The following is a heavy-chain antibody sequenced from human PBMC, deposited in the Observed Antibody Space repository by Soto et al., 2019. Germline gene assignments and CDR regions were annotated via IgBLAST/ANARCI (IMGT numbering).Heavy chain of an antibody. D-gene: IGHD3-22*01. CDR3: ARHYYDSSGYYYVPPDNWYFDL. Sequence: SETLSLCCPVYGGSISGSGYYLGWIRQPPGKGPEWIGSIYYSGSTYYNPSLKSRVTISVDTSKNQFSLKLSSVTAADTAVYYCARHYYDSSGYYYVPPDNWYFDLWGRGNLVTVSS. J-gene: IGHJ2*01. V-gene: IGHV4-39*01. CDR1: GGSISGSGYY. CDR2: IYYSGST.